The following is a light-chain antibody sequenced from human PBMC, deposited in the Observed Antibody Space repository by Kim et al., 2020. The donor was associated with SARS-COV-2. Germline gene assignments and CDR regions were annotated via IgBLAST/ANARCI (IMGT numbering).Light chain of an antibody. Sequence: APGQTARTSCGGNRIGGQGVHWYRQKQGQGPVLVIYYDSDRQSGIPERLCGSKAATTATLTISRVGAGDEDDYYCQVWDTDTDDYVFGTGTKVTVL. V-gene: IGLV3-21*01. CDR1: RIGGQG. J-gene: IGLJ1*01. CDR3: QVWDTDTDDYV. CDR2: YDS.